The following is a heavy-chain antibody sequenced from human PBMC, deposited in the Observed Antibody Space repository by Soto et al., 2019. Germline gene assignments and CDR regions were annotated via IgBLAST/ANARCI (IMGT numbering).Heavy chain of an antibody. CDR2: ISSSSSTT. Sequence: EVQLVESGGGLVQPGGSLRLSCAASGFTFSSYSMNWVRQAPGKGLEWVSYISSSSSTTYYADSVKGRFTISRDNAKKSLYLQMNSLRAEDTAVYYCARAGTVLLWFGELSLPDYWGQGTLVTVSS. CDR1: GFTFSSYS. V-gene: IGHV3-48*01. D-gene: IGHD3-10*01. CDR3: ARAGTVLLWFGELSLPDY. J-gene: IGHJ4*02.